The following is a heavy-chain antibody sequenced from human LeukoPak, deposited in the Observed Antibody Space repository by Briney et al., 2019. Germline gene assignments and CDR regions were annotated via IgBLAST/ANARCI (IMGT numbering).Heavy chain of an antibody. J-gene: IGHJ4*02. CDR3: ARARTTVTTFDY. Sequence: PGGSLRLSCAASGFTFSSYEMNWVRQAPGKGLEWVSYISSSGSTIYYADPVKGRFTISRDNAKNSLYLQMNSLRAEDTAVYYCARARTTVTTFDYWGQGTLVTVSS. CDR2: ISSSGSTI. V-gene: IGHV3-48*03. D-gene: IGHD4-17*01. CDR1: GFTFSSYE.